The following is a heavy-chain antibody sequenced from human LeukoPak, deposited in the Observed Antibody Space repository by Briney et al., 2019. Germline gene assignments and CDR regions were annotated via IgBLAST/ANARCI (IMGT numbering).Heavy chain of an antibody. Sequence: GGSLRLSCAASGFTFRSYAMHWVRQAPGKGLEWVAVISYDGSNKYYADSVKGRFTISRDNSKNTLYLQMNSLRAEDTAVYYCAREITVRGVIITFDYWGQGTLVTVSS. J-gene: IGHJ4*02. CDR2: ISYDGSNK. CDR3: AREITVRGVIITFDY. V-gene: IGHV3-30*04. CDR1: GFTFRSYA. D-gene: IGHD3-10*01.